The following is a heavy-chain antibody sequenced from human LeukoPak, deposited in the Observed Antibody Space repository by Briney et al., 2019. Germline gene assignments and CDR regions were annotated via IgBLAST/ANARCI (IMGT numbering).Heavy chain of an antibody. D-gene: IGHD3-10*01. Sequence: GEALKTSRKGSGYSFSKFLIEWVRQLPGKDLEWVGINYPGDCETRYSPSFQGQVTITVNQPINPANLPESRLKAGATAWYYCGRQSGFGAACDPGGRGTLVTVSS. J-gene: IGHJ5*02. CDR2: NYPGDCET. V-gene: IGHV5-51*01. CDR1: GYSFSKFL. CDR3: GRQSGFGAACDP.